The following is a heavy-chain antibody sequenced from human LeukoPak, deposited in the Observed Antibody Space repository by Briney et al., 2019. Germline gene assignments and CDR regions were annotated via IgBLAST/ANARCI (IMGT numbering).Heavy chain of an antibody. J-gene: IGHJ4*02. CDR1: GGSISSYY. D-gene: IGHD3-16*02. CDR2: IYYRGST. CDR3: ARYSLYDYVWGSHRQTFAFDY. V-gene: IGHV4-59*01. Sequence: PSETLSLTCTVSGGSISSYYWSWIRQPPGKGLEWIGYIYYRGSTNYNPSLTSRVTMSVDTSKNQFSLKLSSVTAADTAVYYCARYSLYDYVWGSHRQTFAFDYWGQGTLVTVSS.